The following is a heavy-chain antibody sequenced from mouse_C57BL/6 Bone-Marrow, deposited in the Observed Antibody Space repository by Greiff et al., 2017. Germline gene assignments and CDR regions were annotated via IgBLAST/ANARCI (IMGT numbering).Heavy chain of an antibody. CDR2: IDPETGGT. Sequence: VQLVESGAELVRPGASVTLSCKASGYTFTDYEMHWVKQTPVHGLEWIGAIDPETGGTAYNQKLKGKAILTADKSSSTAYMGLRSLTSEDSAVYYCTETAQVGRPWFAYWGQGTLVTVSA. CDR1: GYTFTDYE. CDR3: TETAQVGRPWFAY. J-gene: IGHJ3*01. V-gene: IGHV1-15*01. D-gene: IGHD3-2*02.